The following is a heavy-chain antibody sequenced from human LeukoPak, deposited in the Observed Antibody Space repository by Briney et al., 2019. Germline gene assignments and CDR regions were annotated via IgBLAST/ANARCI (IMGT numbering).Heavy chain of an antibody. Sequence: ASVKVSSKASGYTFTSYYMHWVRQAPGQGLEWMGIINPSGGSTSYAQKFQGRVTMARDMSTSTVYMELSSLRSEDTAVYYCARDHRTFGGVIVKDYWGQGTLVTVSS. CDR1: GYTFTSYY. V-gene: IGHV1-46*01. CDR3: ARDHRTFGGVIVKDY. CDR2: INPSGGST. D-gene: IGHD3-16*02. J-gene: IGHJ4*02.